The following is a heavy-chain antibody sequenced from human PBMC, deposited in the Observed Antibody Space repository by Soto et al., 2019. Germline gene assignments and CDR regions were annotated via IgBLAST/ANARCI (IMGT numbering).Heavy chain of an antibody. V-gene: IGHV3-23*01. CDR1: GFTFSSYA. D-gene: IGHD1-26*01. CDR3: AKDPVGTNWWYGDL. CDR2: ISGSGGST. J-gene: IGHJ2*01. Sequence: EVQLLESGGGLVQPGGSLRLSCAASGFTFSSYAMSWVRQAPGKGLEWVSAISGSGGSTYYADSVKGRFSISRDNSKNTLYLQMNSLTAEDTAVYYCAKDPVGTNWWYGDLWCRGTLVTVSS.